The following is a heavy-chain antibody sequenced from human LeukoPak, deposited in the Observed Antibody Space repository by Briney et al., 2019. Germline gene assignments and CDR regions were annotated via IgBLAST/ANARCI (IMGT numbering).Heavy chain of an antibody. CDR1: GFTFSSYG. CDR3: ARDSGKAVPGPYYSDY. Sequence: GGSLRLSCAASGFTFSSYGIHWVRRAPGRGLEGVTFIQYEGKNKYYTDSVRGRFTISRDSSKNTLFLQMNSLRAEDTAVYYSARDSGKAVPGPYYSDYWGQGTLVTVSS. V-gene: IGHV3-30*02. D-gene: IGHD6-19*01. J-gene: IGHJ4*02. CDR2: IQYEGKNK.